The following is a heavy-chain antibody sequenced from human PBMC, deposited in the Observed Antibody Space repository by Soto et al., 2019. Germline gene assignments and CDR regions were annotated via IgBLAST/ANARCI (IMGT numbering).Heavy chain of an antibody. J-gene: IGHJ3*02. CDR2: ISSSSSYI. D-gene: IGHD3-22*01. V-gene: IGHV3-21*01. Sequence: EVQLVESGGGLVKPGGSPRLSCAASGFTFSSYSMNWVRQAPGKGLEWVSSISSSSSYIYYADSVKGRFTISRDNAKNSLYLQMNSLRAEDTAVYYCARGPSGYDSSGYYYDDAFDIWGQGTMVTVSS. CDR3: ARGPSGYDSSGYYYDDAFDI. CDR1: GFTFSSYS.